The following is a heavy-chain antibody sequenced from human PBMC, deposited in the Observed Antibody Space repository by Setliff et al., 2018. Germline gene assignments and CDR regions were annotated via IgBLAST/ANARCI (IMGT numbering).Heavy chain of an antibody. CDR1: GFPFNMYS. D-gene: IGHD6-25*01. Sequence: PGGSLRLSCAASGFPFNMYSMHWVRQAPGKGLEWVSSISHISLHIYYRDSVKGRFTISRDNAKNSLYLQMDSLRADDTAIYYCARSAANGGHDPFDIWGQGTMVTVSS. CDR2: ISHISLHI. J-gene: IGHJ3*02. V-gene: IGHV3-21*01. CDR3: ARSAANGGHDPFDI.